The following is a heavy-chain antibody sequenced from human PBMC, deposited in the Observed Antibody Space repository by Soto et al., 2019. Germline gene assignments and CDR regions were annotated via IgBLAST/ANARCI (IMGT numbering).Heavy chain of an antibody. D-gene: IGHD2-15*01. J-gene: IGHJ5*02. CDR1: GESFSGFY. V-gene: IGHV4-34*01. CDR3: ARCGSFLSFDP. Sequence: SETLSLTCAVYGESFSGFYWNWIRQPPGKGLEWIGDIDYSGSTNYNPSLKSRVTISVDTSKNQFSLKLSSVTAADTAVYYCARCGSFLSFDPWGQGTLVTVSS. CDR2: IDYSGST.